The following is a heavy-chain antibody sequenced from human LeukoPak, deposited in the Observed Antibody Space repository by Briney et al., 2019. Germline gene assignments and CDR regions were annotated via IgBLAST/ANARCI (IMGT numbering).Heavy chain of an antibody. CDR3: ARLSAYYYGSYFYYYMDV. J-gene: IGHJ6*03. D-gene: IGHD3-10*01. Sequence: GGSLRLSCEGSGFSFSSYWMTWVRQSPGKGPEWVANIKQDESERYTVDSVKGRFTISRDNAKNSVYLHMNSLRAEDTALYYCARLSAYYYGSYFYYYMDVWGKGTTVTVSS. CDR1: GFSFSSYW. CDR2: IKQDESER. V-gene: IGHV3-7*01.